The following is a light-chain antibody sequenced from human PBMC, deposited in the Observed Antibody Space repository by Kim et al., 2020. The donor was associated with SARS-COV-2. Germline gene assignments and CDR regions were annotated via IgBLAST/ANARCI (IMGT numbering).Light chain of an antibody. J-gene: IGLJ1*01. CDR1: NSDVGGYNY. Sequence: GQSITISCTGTNSDVGGYNYVSWFQQHPGKAPKLMIYDVNQRPSGVSNRFSGSKSGNTASLTISGLQAEDEADYYCSSYTSNSTYVFGTGTKVTVL. V-gene: IGLV2-14*03. CDR2: DVN. CDR3: SSYTSNSTYV.